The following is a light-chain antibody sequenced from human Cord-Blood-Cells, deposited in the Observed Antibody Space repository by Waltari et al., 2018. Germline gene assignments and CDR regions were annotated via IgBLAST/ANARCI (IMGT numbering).Light chain of an antibody. Sequence: DIVMTQSPDSLAVSLGERATINCKSSQSVLYSSNNKNYLAWYQQKPGQPPKLLIYWASTREPVVPDRFSGRGAGTDFTLTISSLQAEDVAVYYCQQYYSTPYTFGQGTKLEIK. CDR2: WAS. CDR1: QSVLYSSNNKNY. J-gene: IGKJ2*01. V-gene: IGKV4-1*01. CDR3: QQYYSTPYT.